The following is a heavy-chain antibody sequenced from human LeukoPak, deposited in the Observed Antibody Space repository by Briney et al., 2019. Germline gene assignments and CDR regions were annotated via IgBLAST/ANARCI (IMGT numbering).Heavy chain of an antibody. Sequence: SETLSLTCTVSGGSISSYYWSWIRQPPGKGLEWIGYIYYSGSTNYNPSLKSRVTMSLDTSKKQFSLKLNSVTAADTAVYYCARSSGSYIYFDYWGQGTLVTVSS. D-gene: IGHD3-10*01. CDR2: IYYSGST. V-gene: IGHV4-59*01. CDR3: ARSSGSYIYFDY. CDR1: GGSISSYY. J-gene: IGHJ4*02.